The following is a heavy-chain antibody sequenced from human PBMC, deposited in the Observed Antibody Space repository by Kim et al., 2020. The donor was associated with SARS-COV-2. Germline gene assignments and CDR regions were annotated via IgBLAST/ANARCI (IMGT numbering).Heavy chain of an antibody. J-gene: IGHJ4*02. D-gene: IGHD3-10*01. CDR3: ARLSYDTIRFDY. V-gene: IGHV5-51*01. Sequence: GYRPSFQGQVTLSVDKCISTAYLQWSSLKASDSAVYYCARLSYDTIRFDYWGQGTLVAVSS.